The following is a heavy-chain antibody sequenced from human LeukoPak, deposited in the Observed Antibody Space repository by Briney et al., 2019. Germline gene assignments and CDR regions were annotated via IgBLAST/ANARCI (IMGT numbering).Heavy chain of an antibody. V-gene: IGHV3-30-3*01. CDR3: ARDLSGGDYYFDY. J-gene: IGHJ4*02. CDR1: GFTFSSYA. Sequence: PGGSLRLSCAASGFTFSSYAMHWVRQAPGKGLEWVAVISYDRSNKYYADSVKGRFTISRDNSKNTLYLQMNSLRAEDTAVYYCARDLSGGDYYFDYWGQGTLVTVSS. D-gene: IGHD2-21*02. CDR2: ISYDRSNK.